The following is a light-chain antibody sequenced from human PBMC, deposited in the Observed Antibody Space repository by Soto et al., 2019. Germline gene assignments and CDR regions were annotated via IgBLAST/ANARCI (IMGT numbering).Light chain of an antibody. CDR1: SSNIGAGYD. CDR3: QSYYGRLSDSKVV. J-gene: IGLJ2*01. CDR2: VTS. Sequence: QSVLTQPPSVSGAPGQRVTISCTGTSSNIGAGYDVHWYQQVPGTAPKLLIYVTSNRPSGGPDRFSGSKSGTSASLAITGLQAEDEADYYCQSYYGRLSDSKVVFGGGTKLTVL. V-gene: IGLV1-40*01.